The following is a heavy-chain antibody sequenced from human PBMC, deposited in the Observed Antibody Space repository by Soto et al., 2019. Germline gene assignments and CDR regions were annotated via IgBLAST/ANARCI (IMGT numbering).Heavy chain of an antibody. D-gene: IGHD5-12*01. CDR3: ARDGYNYGWFDP. CDR1: VFTFSSYA. J-gene: IGHJ5*02. Sequence: GPLRLSCAASVFTFSSYAMHWVRQAPGKGLEWVAVISYDGSNKYYADSVKGRFTISRDNSKNTLYLQMNSLRAEDTAVYYCARDGYNYGWFDPWGQGTLVTVSS. CDR2: ISYDGSNK. V-gene: IGHV3-30-3*01.